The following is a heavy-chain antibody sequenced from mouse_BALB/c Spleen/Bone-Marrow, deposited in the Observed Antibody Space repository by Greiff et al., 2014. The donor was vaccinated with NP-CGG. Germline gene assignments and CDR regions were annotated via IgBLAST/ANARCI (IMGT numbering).Heavy chain of an antibody. CDR1: GFNIKDTY. Sequence: EVQLQQSGAELVKPGASVKLSCTASGFNIKDTYMHWVKQRPEQGLEWIGRIDPANGNTKYDPKFQGKATITADTSSNTAYLQLSSLTSEDTAFYYCAMITTGAWFAYWGQGTLVTVSA. CDR3: AMITTGAWFAY. V-gene: IGHV14-3*02. J-gene: IGHJ3*01. D-gene: IGHD2-4*01. CDR2: IDPANGNT.